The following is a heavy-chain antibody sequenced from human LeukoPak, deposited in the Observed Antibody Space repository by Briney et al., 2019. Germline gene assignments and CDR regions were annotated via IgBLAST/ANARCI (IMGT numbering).Heavy chain of an antibody. Sequence: ASVKVSCKASGGTFSSYAISWVRQAPGQGLGWMGGIIPIFGTANYAQKFQGRVTITADESTSTAYMELSSLRSEDTAVYYCASGYYDFWSGYSTPPFDYWGQGTLVTVSS. V-gene: IGHV1-69*13. J-gene: IGHJ4*02. CDR2: IIPIFGTA. CDR1: GGTFSSYA. CDR3: ASGYYDFWSGYSTPPFDY. D-gene: IGHD3-3*01.